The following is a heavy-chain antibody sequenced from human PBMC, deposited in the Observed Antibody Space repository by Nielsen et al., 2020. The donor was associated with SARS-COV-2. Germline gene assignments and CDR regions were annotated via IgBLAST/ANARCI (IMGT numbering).Heavy chain of an antibody. V-gene: IGHV4-4*02. CDR2: IYHSGST. CDR3: AGGYSYADPFDY. D-gene: IGHD5-18*01. Sequence: GSLRLSCAVSGGSISSSNWWSWVRQPPGKGLEWIGEIYHSGSTNYNPSLKSRVTISVDTSKNQFSLKLSSVTAADTAVYYCAGGYSYADPFDYWGQGTLVTVSS. J-gene: IGHJ4*02. CDR1: GGSISSSNW.